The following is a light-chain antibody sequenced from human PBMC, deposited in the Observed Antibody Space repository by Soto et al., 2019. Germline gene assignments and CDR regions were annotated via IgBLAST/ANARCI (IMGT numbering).Light chain of an antibody. CDR3: QQYNSYSIT. CDR2: DVS. CDR1: QSISSY. Sequence: DIQMTQSPSSLSASVGARVTITCRASQSISSYLNWYQQKPGRAPKLLIYDVSSLKSGVPSRFSGSGSGTEFTLTISSLQPDDVATYYCQQYNSYSITLGQGTRLEIK. V-gene: IGKV1-5*01. J-gene: IGKJ5*01.